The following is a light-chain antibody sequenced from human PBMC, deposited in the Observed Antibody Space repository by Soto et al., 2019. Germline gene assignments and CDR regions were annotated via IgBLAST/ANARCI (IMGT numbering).Light chain of an antibody. Sequence: QSALTQPASVSGSPGQSITISCTGTSSDVGGYNYVSWYQQHPGKAPKLMIYDVNNRPSGVANRFSGSKSGNTASLPISGLQAEDEADYYCSSYKSSSPRYVVFGGGTKVTVL. CDR3: SSYKSSSPRYVV. J-gene: IGLJ2*01. CDR1: SSDVGGYNY. V-gene: IGLV2-14*01. CDR2: DVN.